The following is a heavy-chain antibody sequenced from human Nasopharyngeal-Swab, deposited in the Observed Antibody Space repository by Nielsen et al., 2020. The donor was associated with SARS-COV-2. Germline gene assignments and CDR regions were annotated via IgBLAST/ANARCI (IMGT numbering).Heavy chain of an antibody. Sequence: WVRQAPGQRLEWMGWINAGNGNTKYSQKFQGRVTITRDTSASTAYMELSSLRSEDTAVYYCARERPEHYFDLWGPGTLVTSPQ. D-gene: IGHD2-21*01. CDR3: ARERPEHYFDL. J-gene: IGHJ4*02. CDR2: INAGNGNT. V-gene: IGHV1-3*01.